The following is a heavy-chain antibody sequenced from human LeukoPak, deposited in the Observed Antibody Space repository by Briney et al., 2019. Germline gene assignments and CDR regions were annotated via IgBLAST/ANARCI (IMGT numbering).Heavy chain of an antibody. V-gene: IGHV3-30-3*01. J-gene: IGHJ6*03. CDR3: ARDSSGSYYYYYYMDV. Sequence: GRSLRLSCAASGFTFSSYAMHWVRQAPGKGLEWVAVISYDGSNKYYADSVKGRFTISRDNSKNTLYLQMNSLRAEDTAVYYCARDSSGSYYYYYYMDVWGKGTTVTVSS. D-gene: IGHD1-26*01. CDR1: GFTFSSYA. CDR2: ISYDGSNK.